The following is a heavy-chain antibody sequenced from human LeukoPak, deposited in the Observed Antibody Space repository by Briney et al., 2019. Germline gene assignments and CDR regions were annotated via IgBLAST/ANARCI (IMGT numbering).Heavy chain of an antibody. J-gene: IGHJ4*02. CDR1: GGTFSSYA. D-gene: IGHD4-23*01. CDR2: IIPILGIA. CDR3: ARISHDYGGNLAPD. V-gene: IGHV1-69*04. Sequence: SVKVSCKASGGTFSSYAISWVRQAPGQGLEWMGRIIPILGIANYAQKFQGRVTITADKSTSTAYMELSTLRSEDTAVYYCARISHDYGGNLAPDWGQGTLVTVSS.